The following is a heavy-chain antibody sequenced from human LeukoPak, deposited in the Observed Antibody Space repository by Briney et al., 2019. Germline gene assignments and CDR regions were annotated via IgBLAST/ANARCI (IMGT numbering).Heavy chain of an antibody. D-gene: IGHD4-23*01. CDR2: IYYSGST. CDR3: ARDRYTVVSWYFDL. J-gene: IGHJ2*01. Sequence: SETLSLTCTVSGGSISSGGYYWSWIRQHPGKGLEWIGYIYYSGSTYYNPSLKSRVTISVDTSKNQFSLKLSSVTAADTAVYYCARDRYTVVSWYFDLWGRGTLVTASS. CDR1: GGSISSGGYY. V-gene: IGHV4-31*03.